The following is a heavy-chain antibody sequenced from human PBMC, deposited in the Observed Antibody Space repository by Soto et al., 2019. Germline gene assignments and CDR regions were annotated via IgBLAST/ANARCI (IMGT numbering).Heavy chain of an antibody. CDR3: AHSRTIATIAFAH. V-gene: IGHV2-5*02. D-gene: IGHD6-13*01. CDR2: IYWDDDK. CDR1: GFSLTTTEVA. Sequence: QITLKESGPSLVNPTQSLTLTCSFSGFSLTTTEVAVGWIRQPPGKALEWLALIYWDDDKRYSPSLKSSLTTPNDTPKNLVVLTMTNLQPEHTATYLCAHSRTIATIAFAHRGEGILVTASS. J-gene: IGHJ4*01.